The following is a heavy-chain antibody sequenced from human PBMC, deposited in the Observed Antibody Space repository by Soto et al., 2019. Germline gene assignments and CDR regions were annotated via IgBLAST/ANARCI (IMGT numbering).Heavy chain of an antibody. CDR3: ARLSAAWFDP. V-gene: IGHV4-61*01. J-gene: IGHJ5*02. Sequence: QVQLQESGPGLMKPSETLSLTCTVSGGSVSSGSYHWGWIRQPPGKGLEWIGYIYHSGSTNYNPSLKSRVTISVDTSKNQFSLSLTSVTAADTAVYYCARLSAAWFDPWGQGTLVTVAS. CDR1: GGSVSSGSYH. CDR2: IYHSGST. D-gene: IGHD6-19*01.